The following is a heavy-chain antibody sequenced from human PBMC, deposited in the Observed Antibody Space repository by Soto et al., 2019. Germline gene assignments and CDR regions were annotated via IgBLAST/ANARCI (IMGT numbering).Heavy chain of an antibody. J-gene: IGHJ4*02. V-gene: IGHV4-4*07. CDR1: GGSFTGDY. CDR2: VFGNGAGTP. D-gene: IGHD2-15*01. Sequence: QVQLQESGPGLVRSSETLSLTCSVSGGSFTGDYWSWIRQPAGKGLQWIGRVFGNGAGTPIYNSFIQSRARMSADPSKWQFSLTLTSVTAADTAVYYCARDLPPYGGRRSPPTGAFEDLGQGIMVTVSS. CDR3: ARDLPPYGGRRSPPTGAFED.